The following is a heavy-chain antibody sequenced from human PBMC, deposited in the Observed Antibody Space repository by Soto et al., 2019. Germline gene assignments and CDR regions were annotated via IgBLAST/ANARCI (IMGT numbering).Heavy chain of an antibody. CDR3: ARGGWFLGY. V-gene: IGHV4-30-2*01. CDR1: GGSISSGGYS. CDR2: ISHTGST. J-gene: IGHJ4*02. Sequence: QLQLQESGSGLVKPSQTLSLTCAVSGGSISSGGYSWSWIRQPPGKGLEWIGYISHTGSTYYNPSLKSRVTTAVDRSKYQFARKLSSVTAADTAVYYCARGGWFLGYWGQGTLVTVSS. D-gene: IGHD3-10*01.